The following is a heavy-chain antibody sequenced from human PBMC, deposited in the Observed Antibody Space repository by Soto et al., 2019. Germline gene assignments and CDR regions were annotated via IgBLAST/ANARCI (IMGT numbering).Heavy chain of an antibody. CDR1: GFTFSNYG. V-gene: IGHV3-33*01. CDR3: ARDRPPFAVTGDAFDI. D-gene: IGHD4-4*01. Sequence: QVQLVESGGGVVQPGRSLRLSCAASGFTFSNYGMHWVRQAPGKGLEWVAVIWYDGSNKYFADSVKGRFTISRDNSKNTLYLQMNSVRAEDTAVYYCARDRPPFAVTGDAFDIWGQGTMLTVSS. J-gene: IGHJ3*02. CDR2: IWYDGSNK.